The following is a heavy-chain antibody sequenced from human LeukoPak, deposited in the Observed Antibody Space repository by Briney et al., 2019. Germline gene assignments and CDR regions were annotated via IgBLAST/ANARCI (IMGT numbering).Heavy chain of an antibody. J-gene: IGHJ5*02. D-gene: IGHD3-10*01. V-gene: IGHV3-23*01. CDR2: ISGSGGST. CDR3: AKDRNGVRGVIITGNWFDP. Sequence: GGSLRLSCAASGFTFSSYAMSWVRQAPGKGLEWVSAISGSGGSTYYADSVKGRFTISRDNSKNTLYLQMNSLRAEDTAVYYCAKDRNGVRGVIITGNWFDPWGQGTLVTVSS. CDR1: GFTFSSYA.